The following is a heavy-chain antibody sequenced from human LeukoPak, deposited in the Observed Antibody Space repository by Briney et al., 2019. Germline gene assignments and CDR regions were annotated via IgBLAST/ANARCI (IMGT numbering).Heavy chain of an antibody. Sequence: GGSLRLSCAASGFIFSSYAISWVRQAPGKGLEWVSGIRTSGDTFYADSVKGRFTISRDISKNTAYLQMNSLRAEDSAVYYCATLSYDVWTGINWFDPWGQGTLVTVSS. CDR1: GFIFSSYA. CDR3: ATLSYDVWTGINWFDP. CDR2: IRTSGDT. D-gene: IGHD3-3*01. V-gene: IGHV3-23*01. J-gene: IGHJ5*02.